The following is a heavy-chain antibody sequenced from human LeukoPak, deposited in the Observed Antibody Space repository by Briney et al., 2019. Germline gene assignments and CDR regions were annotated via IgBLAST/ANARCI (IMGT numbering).Heavy chain of an antibody. CDR2: IIPIFGTA. CDR3: ASLTTVVTDWFDP. D-gene: IGHD4-23*01. CDR1: GGTFSSYA. Sequence: SVKVSCKASGGTFSSYAISWVRQAPGQGLEWMGGIIPIFGTANYAQKFQGRVTITADESTRTAYMELSSLRSEDTAVYYCASLTTVVTDWFDPWGQGTLVTVSS. J-gene: IGHJ5*02. V-gene: IGHV1-69*13.